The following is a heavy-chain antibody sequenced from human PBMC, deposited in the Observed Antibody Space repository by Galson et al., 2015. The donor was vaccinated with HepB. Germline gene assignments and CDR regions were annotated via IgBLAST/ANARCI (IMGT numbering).Heavy chain of an antibody. D-gene: IGHD2-15*01. CDR2: ISSSSSTI. CDR3: VVAAQGRYYYYGMDV. V-gene: IGHV3-48*04. J-gene: IGHJ6*02. Sequence: SLRLSCAASGFTFSSYSMNWVRQAPGKGLEWVSYISSSSSTIYYADSVKGRFTISRDNAKNLLYLQMNSLRAEDTAVYYCVVAAQGRYYYYGMDVWGQGTTVTASS. CDR1: GFTFSSYS.